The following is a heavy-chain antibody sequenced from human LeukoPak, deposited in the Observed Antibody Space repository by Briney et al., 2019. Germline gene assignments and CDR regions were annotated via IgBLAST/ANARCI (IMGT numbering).Heavy chain of an antibody. D-gene: IGHD4-17*01. J-gene: IGHJ4*02. CDR1: GPSISRYG. CDR3: ATVYGDFVSY. Sequence: SETLSLTCTVSGPSISRYGGSWIRQPAGKGLEWIGRIYSSRRTHYSPSLKSRVTMTIHTSKNQFSVKLRSVTAADTAVYYCATVYGDFVSYWGQGTLVTVSS. V-gene: IGHV4-4*07. CDR2: IYSSRRT.